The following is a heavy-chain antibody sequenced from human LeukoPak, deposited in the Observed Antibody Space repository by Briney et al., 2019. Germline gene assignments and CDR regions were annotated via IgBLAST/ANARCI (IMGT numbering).Heavy chain of an antibody. D-gene: IGHD6-13*01. Sequence: GGSLRLSCAASGFTFSSYSMNWVRQAPGKGLEWVSSISSSSSYIHYADSVKGRFTISRDNAKNSLYLQMNSLRAEDTAVYYCARIIAAVGYFDYWGQGTLVTVSS. CDR2: ISSSSSYI. J-gene: IGHJ4*02. CDR1: GFTFSSYS. CDR3: ARIIAAVGYFDY. V-gene: IGHV3-21*01.